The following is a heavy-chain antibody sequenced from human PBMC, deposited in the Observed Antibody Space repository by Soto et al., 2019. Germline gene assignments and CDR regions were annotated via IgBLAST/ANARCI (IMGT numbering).Heavy chain of an antibody. J-gene: IGHJ4*02. CDR2: IYYSGST. D-gene: IGHD3-9*01. V-gene: IGHV4-59*08. Sequence: SETLSLTCAVSGGSIRSYYWTWIRQPPGKGLEWIGDIYYSGSTNYNPSLKSRVTISVDTSKNQFSLKLSSVTAADTAVYYCARRYYDILTGYYLFEYWGQGTLVTVSS. CDR3: ARRYYDILTGYYLFEY. CDR1: GGSIRSYY.